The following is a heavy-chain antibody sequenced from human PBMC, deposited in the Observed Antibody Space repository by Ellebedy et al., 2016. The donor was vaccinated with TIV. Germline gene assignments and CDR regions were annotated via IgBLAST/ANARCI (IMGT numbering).Heavy chain of an antibody. V-gene: IGHV3-53*01. D-gene: IGHD3-22*01. CDR2: IYSGGST. J-gene: IGHJ4*02. CDR3: ARDHYYYDSSGYYFDY. Sequence: GESLKISXAASGFTVSSNYMSWVRQAPGKGLEWVSVIYSGGSTYYADSVKGRFTISRDNSKNSLYLQMNSLRDEDTAVYYCARDHYYYDSSGYYFDYWGQGTLVTVSS. CDR1: GFTVSSNY.